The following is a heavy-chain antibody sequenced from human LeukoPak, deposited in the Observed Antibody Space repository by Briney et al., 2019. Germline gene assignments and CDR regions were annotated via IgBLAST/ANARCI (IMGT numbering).Heavy chain of an antibody. CDR1: GYTFASYD. J-gene: IGHJ4*02. CDR2: MNPNSGNT. CDR3: ARDARGAGSYFPDY. V-gene: IGHV1-8*01. D-gene: IGHD1-26*01. Sequence: ASVKVSCKASGYTFASYDINWVRQATGQGLEWMGWMNPNSGNTGYAQKFQGRVTMTRDTSISTVYMELSSLTSDDTAVYFCARDARGAGSYFPDYWGQGTPVTVSS.